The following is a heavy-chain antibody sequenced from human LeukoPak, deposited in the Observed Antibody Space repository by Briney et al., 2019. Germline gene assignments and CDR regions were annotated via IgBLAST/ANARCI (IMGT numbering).Heavy chain of an antibody. CDR3: AKAEGDSTRWFSY. D-gene: IGHD6-19*01. Sequence: GGSLRLSCAASGFTVSSNYMNWVRQAPGKGLEWVSGLSGSGVSTDYADSVKGRFTLSRDNSKNTLYLHMHDLRAEATADYSCAKAEGDSTRWFSYGGQGTLVTVSA. V-gene: IGHV3-23*01. CDR2: LSGSGVST. CDR1: GFTVSSNY. J-gene: IGHJ4*02.